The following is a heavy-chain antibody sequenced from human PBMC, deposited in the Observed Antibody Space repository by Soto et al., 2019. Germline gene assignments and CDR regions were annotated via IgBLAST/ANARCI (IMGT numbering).Heavy chain of an antibody. CDR1: GFTFSSYG. D-gene: IGHD3-16*01. V-gene: IGHV3-30*18. J-gene: IGHJ3*02. CDR3: AKADVYNYVGAFDI. CDR2: ISYDGSNK. Sequence: QVQLVESGGGVVQPGRSLRLSCAASGFTFSSYGMHWVRQAPGKGLEWVAVISYDGSNKYYADSVKGRFTISRDNSKNTLYLQMNSLRAEDTAVYYCAKADVYNYVGAFDIWGQGTMVTVSS.